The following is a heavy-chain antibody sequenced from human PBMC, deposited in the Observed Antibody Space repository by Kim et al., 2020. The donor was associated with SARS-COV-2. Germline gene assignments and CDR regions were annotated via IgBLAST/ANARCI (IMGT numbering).Heavy chain of an antibody. CDR3: ATGLRWEQGYS. Sequence: DYPAPVKGRFTISRDYSKNTLYLQMNSLKTEDTAVYYCATGLRWEQGYSWGQGTLVTVSS. V-gene: IGHV3-15*01. D-gene: IGHD4-17*01. J-gene: IGHJ4*02.